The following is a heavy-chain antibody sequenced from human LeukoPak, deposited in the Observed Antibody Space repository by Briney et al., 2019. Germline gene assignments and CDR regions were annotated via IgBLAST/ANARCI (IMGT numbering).Heavy chain of an antibody. Sequence: ASVKVSCKASGYTFRSYPIIWVRQAPGQGLEWMGWIRPYSGNSGSAQRFQDRVTMTTDTSTTTAYMELRHLRSDDTAVYYCARDLYFYDLLSGRELSDAFDIWGQGTKVTVSS. D-gene: IGHD3-3*01. CDR3: ARDLYFYDLLSGRELSDAFDI. CDR1: GYTFRSYP. CDR2: IRPYSGNS. V-gene: IGHV1-18*01. J-gene: IGHJ3*02.